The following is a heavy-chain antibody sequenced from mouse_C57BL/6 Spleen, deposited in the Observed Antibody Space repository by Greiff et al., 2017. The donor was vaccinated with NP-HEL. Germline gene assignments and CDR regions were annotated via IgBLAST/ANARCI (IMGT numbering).Heavy chain of an antibody. CDR2: IWGVGST. Sequence: VKLQESGPGLVAPSQSLSITCTVSGFSLTSYGVDWVRQSPGKGLEWLGVIWGVGSTNYNSALKSRLSISKDNSNSQAYLKMNSLQTDDTAMYYCASEYGSSRFAYWGQGTLVTVSA. CDR3: ASEYGSSRFAY. D-gene: IGHD1-1*01. J-gene: IGHJ3*01. CDR1: GFSLTSYG. V-gene: IGHV2-6*01.